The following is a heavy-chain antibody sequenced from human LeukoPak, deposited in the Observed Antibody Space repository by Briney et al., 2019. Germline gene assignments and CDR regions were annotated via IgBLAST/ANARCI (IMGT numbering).Heavy chain of an antibody. CDR3: ARSVTIFGVATLGY. Sequence: SETLSLTCAVSGGSISSSSYYWDWIRQPPGKGLEWIASIYYSGSTYYNPSLKSRVTISVDTSKNQFSLKLSSVTAADTAVYYCARSVTIFGVATLGYWGQGTPVTVSS. CDR1: GGSISSSSYY. D-gene: IGHD3-3*01. V-gene: IGHV4-39*01. J-gene: IGHJ4*02. CDR2: IYYSGST.